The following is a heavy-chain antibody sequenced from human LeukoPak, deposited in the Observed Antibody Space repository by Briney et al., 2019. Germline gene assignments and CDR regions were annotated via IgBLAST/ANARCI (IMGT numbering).Heavy chain of an antibody. J-gene: IGHJ4*02. CDR2: NYASGST. CDR1: GGSISSGSYY. V-gene: IGHV4-61*02. Sequence: SQTLSLTCTVSGGSISSGSYYWSWIRQPAGKGLEWIGRNYASGSTNYNPSLKSRVTISVDTSKNQFSLKLSSVTAADTAVYYCAREGCSSTSCYMDYWGQGTLVTVSS. D-gene: IGHD2-2*01. CDR3: AREGCSSTSCYMDY.